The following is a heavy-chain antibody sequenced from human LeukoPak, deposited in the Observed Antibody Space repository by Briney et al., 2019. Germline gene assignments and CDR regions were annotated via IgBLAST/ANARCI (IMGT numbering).Heavy chain of an antibody. CDR3: ASTFDILTGLDY. D-gene: IGHD3-9*01. V-gene: IGHV4-59*01. Sequence: SETLSLTCTVSGGSISSYCWSWIRQPPGKGLEWIGYIYYSGSTNYNPSLKSRVTISVDTSKNQFSLKLSSVPAADTAVYYCASTFDILTGLDYWGQGTLVTVSS. CDR1: GGSISSYC. CDR2: IYYSGST. J-gene: IGHJ4*02.